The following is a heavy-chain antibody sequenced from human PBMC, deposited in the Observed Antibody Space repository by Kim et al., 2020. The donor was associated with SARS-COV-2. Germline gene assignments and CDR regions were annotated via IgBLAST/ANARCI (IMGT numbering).Heavy chain of an antibody. Sequence: SETLSLTCTVSGGSISSGGYYWSWIRQHPGKGLEWIGYIYYSGSTYYNPSLKSRVTISVDTSKNQFSLKLSSVTAADTAVYYCASRTYYYDCRGDYWGQGTLVTVSS. D-gene: IGHD3-22*01. J-gene: IGHJ4*02. V-gene: IGHV4-31*03. CDR1: GGSISSGGYY. CDR2: IYYSGST. CDR3: ASRTYYYDCRGDY.